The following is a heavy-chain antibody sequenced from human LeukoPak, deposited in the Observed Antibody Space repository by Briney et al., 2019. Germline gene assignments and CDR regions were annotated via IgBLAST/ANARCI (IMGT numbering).Heavy chain of an antibody. V-gene: IGHV3-11*01. CDR3: ARDRAYDSSGYYYYYYGMDV. D-gene: IGHD3-22*01. J-gene: IGHJ6*02. CDR2: ISSSGSTI. CDR1: GFTFSDYY. Sequence: PGGSLTLSCAASGFTFSDYYMSWIRQAPGKGLEWVSYISSSGSTIYYADSVKGRFTISRDNAKNSLYLQMNSLRAEDTAVYYCARDRAYDSSGYYYYYYGMDVWGQGTTVTVSS.